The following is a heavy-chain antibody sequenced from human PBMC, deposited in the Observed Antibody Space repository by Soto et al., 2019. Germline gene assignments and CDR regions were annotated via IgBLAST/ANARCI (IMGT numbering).Heavy chain of an antibody. Sequence: ASVKVSCKASGYTFTSYGISWVRQAPGQGLEWMGWISAYNGNTNYAQKLQGRVTMTTDTSTSTAYMELRSLRSDDTAVYYCSRDPMRCYDDSSCGLDFWGQGTLVTVSS. V-gene: IGHV1-18*01. CDR3: SRDPMRCYDDSSCGLDF. CDR2: ISAYNGNT. CDR1: GYTFTSYG. D-gene: IGHD3-22*01. J-gene: IGHJ4*02.